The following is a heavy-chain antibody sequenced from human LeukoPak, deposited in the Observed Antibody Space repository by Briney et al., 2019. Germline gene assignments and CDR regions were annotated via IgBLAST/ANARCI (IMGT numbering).Heavy chain of an antibody. J-gene: IGHJ5*02. CDR3: ARGRGYCSSTSCYWFDP. CDR1: GYTFTSYD. V-gene: IGHV1-8*03. D-gene: IGHD2-2*01. Sequence: GASVKVSCKASGYTFTSYDINWVRQATGQGLEWMGWMNPNSGNTGYAQKFQGRVTITRNTSISTAYMELSSLRSEDTAVYYCARGRGYCSSTSCYWFDPWGQGTLVTVSS. CDR2: MNPNSGNT.